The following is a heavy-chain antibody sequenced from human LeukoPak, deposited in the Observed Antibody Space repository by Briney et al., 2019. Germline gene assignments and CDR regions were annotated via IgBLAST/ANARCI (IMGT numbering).Heavy chain of an antibody. D-gene: IGHD4/OR15-4a*01. CDR3: ARDGAEDYGIDY. CDR2: ISGSGSTI. CDR1: GFTSGDYY. Sequence: TGGSLRLSCEVSGFTSGDYYMSWSRQAPGKGLEWISYISGSGSTIYYADSVKGRFTISRDNGKNSLYLQMNSLTVEDTGVYYCARDGAEDYGIDYWGQGTLVTVSS. J-gene: IGHJ4*02. V-gene: IGHV3-11*04.